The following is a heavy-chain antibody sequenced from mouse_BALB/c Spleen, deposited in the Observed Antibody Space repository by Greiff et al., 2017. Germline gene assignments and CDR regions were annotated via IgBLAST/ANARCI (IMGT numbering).Heavy chain of an antibody. V-gene: IGHV5-6-5*01. CDR2: ISSGGST. D-gene: IGHD3-3*01. CDR3: AKGWAFAY. Sequence: EVQRVESGGGLVKPGGSLKLSCAASGFTFSSYAMSWVRQTPEKRLEWVASISSGGSTYYPDSVKGRFTISRDNARNILYLQMSSLRSEDTAMYYCAKGWAFAYWGQGTLVTVSA. J-gene: IGHJ3*01. CDR1: GFTFSSYA.